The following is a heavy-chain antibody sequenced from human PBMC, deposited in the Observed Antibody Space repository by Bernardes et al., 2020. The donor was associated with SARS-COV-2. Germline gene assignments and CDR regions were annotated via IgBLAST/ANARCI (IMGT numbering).Heavy chain of an antibody. V-gene: IGHV2-5*02. CDR1: GFSLSTSGVG. CDR3: AHLYYDILTGYSYYFDY. J-gene: IGHJ4*02. CDR2: IYWDDDK. D-gene: IGHD3-9*01. Sequence: SGPTLVKPTQTLTLTCTFSGFSLSTSGVGVGWIRQPPGKALEWLAPIYWDDDKRYSPSLKSRLTITKDTSKNQVVLTMTNMDPVDTATYYCAHLYYDILTGYSYYFDYWGQGTLVTVSS.